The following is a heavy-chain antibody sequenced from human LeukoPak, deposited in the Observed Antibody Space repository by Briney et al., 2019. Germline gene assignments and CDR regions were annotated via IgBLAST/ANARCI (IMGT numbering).Heavy chain of an antibody. V-gene: IGHV4-38-2*01. Sequence: SETLSLTCAVSGYSISSGYYWGWIRQPPGKGLEWIGSIYHSGSTYYNPSLKSRVTISVDTSKNQFSLELSSVTAADTAVYYCARANPGIAAAGSYYFDYWGQGTLVTVSS. CDR1: GYSISSGYY. J-gene: IGHJ4*02. CDR3: ARANPGIAAAGSYYFDY. CDR2: IYHSGST. D-gene: IGHD6-13*01.